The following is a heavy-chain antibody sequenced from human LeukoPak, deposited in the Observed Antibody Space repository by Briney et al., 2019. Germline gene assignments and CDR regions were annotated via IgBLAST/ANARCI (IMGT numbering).Heavy chain of an antibody. CDR1: GFTVSTNY. Sequence: GRSLRLSCAVSGFTVSTNYMSWVRQAPGKGLGWVSVIYSGGDTYYADSMKGRFTVSRDNSKNTLYLQMNSLRAEDTAVYYCARGGGGGNPFDYWGQGTLVTVSS. CDR3: ARGGGGGNPFDY. CDR2: IYSGGDT. J-gene: IGHJ4*02. D-gene: IGHD1-14*01. V-gene: IGHV3-53*01.